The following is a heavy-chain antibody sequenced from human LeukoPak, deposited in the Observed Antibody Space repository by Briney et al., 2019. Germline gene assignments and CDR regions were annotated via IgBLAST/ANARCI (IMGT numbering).Heavy chain of an antibody. Sequence: PSETLSLTCSVSGGSITSHFWSWIRQPPGKGLEWIGYIHYSGSTNYNPSLKSRVTISPDTSKNQLFLKLNSVTAADTAVYYCARSVWLGESPGSWFDSWGQGTLVTVSS. CDR3: ARSVWLGESPGSWFDS. D-gene: IGHD3-10*01. V-gene: IGHV4-59*11. J-gene: IGHJ5*01. CDR2: IHYSGST. CDR1: GGSITSHF.